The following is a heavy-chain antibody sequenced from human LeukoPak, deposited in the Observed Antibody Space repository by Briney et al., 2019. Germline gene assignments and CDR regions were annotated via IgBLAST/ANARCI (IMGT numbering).Heavy chain of an antibody. CDR3: ARDWGTAMSDY. V-gene: IGHV4-39*07. CDR2: VYYSGTT. CDR1: GGSIYSSSYY. Sequence: SATLSLTCTVSGGSIYSSSYYWGWIRQPPGKGLEWIGSVYYSGTTFYTPSLTSRVTISVDTSKNQFSLKLSSVTAADTAIYYCARDWGTAMSDYWGQGTLVTVSS. J-gene: IGHJ4*02. D-gene: IGHD5-18*01.